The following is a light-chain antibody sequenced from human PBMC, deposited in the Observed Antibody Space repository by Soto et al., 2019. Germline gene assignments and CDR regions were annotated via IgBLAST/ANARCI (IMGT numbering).Light chain of an antibody. J-gene: IGLJ1*01. V-gene: IGLV2-14*01. CDR3: SSFTTYNTRV. CDR2: EVN. CDR1: ISDVGAYNF. Sequence: QSALTQPASVSGSPGMSIASSCTGTISDVGAYNFVSWYQQYPGKAPKLIIHEVNNRPSGVSDRFSGSKSGNTASLTISGLQADDEADYYCSSFTTYNTRVFGTGTKLTVL.